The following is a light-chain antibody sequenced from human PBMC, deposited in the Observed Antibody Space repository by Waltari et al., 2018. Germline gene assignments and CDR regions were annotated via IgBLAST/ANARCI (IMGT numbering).Light chain of an antibody. CDR3: QHYVKLPVT. CDR1: QSVGRH. CDR2: GAS. V-gene: IGKV3-20*01. Sequence: EIVLTQSQGTLSLSTGERATLSCWASQSVGRHLAWYQQKRGQAPRLLIYGASTRATGIPDRFSGSGSGTDFSLTISRLEPEDFAVYYCQHYVKLPVTFGQGTKVEIK. J-gene: IGKJ1*01.